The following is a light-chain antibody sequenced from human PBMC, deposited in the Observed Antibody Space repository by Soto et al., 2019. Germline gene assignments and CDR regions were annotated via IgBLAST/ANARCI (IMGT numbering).Light chain of an antibody. J-gene: IGLJ1*01. CDR1: SSDVGGYNY. CDR3: TSWTSTSTYV. V-gene: IGLV2-14*01. Sequence: QSALTQDASVSGSPGQSITISCTGTSSDVGGYNYVSWYQQHPGRAPKLIIYDVFTRPSGISHRFSGSKSDNTASLTISALQAEDEADYYCTSWTSTSTYVFGSGTKVTVL. CDR2: DVF.